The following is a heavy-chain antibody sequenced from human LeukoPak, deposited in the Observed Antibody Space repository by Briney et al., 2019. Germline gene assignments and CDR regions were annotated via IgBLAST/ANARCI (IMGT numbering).Heavy chain of an antibody. Sequence: GGSLRLSCAASGFTVSSNYMSWVRQAPGKGLEWVSVIYSGGSTYYADSVKGRFTISRDNSKNTLYLQMNSLRAEDTAVYYCARVYSSDWYYFDYWGQGTLVTVSS. CDR1: GFTVSSNY. CDR3: ARVYSSDWYYFDY. CDR2: IYSGGST. V-gene: IGHV3-53*01. D-gene: IGHD6-19*01. J-gene: IGHJ4*02.